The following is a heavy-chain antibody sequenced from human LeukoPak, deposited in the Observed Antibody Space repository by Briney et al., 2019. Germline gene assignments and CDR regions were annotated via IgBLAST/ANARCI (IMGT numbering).Heavy chain of an antibody. CDR3: AKTLYSYGYFDAFDI. CDR1: GGSISSSNW. D-gene: IGHD5-18*01. V-gene: IGHV4-4*02. CDR2: IYHSGST. J-gene: IGHJ3*02. Sequence: SETLSLTCAVSGGSISSSNWWSWVRQPPGKGLEWIGEIYHSGSTNYNPSLKSRVTISVDTSKNQFSLKLSSVTAADTAVYYCAKTLYSYGYFDAFDIWGQGTMVTVSS.